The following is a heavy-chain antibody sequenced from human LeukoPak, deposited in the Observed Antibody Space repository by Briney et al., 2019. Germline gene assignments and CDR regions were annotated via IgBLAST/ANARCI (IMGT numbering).Heavy chain of an antibody. CDR3: ARGGGYCSGGSCYTVNWFDP. J-gene: IGHJ5*02. Sequence: GGSLRLSCAASGFTFSSYWMHWVRQVPGKGLVWVSRINSDGSSTSYADSVKGRFTISRDNAKNTLYLQMNSLRAEDTAVYYCARGGGYCSGGSCYTVNWFDPWGQGTLVTVSS. CDR1: GFTFSSYW. V-gene: IGHV3-74*01. CDR2: INSDGSST. D-gene: IGHD2-15*01.